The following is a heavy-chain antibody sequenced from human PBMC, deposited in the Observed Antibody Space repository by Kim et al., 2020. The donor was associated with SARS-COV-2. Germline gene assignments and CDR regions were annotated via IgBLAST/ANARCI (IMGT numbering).Heavy chain of an antibody. CDR3: ARCSGSYFVDAFDI. Sequence: PSLKTRVTISVNTSKNQFSLKLRSVTAADTALYYSARCSGSYFVDAFDIWGQGTMVTVSS. J-gene: IGHJ3*02. D-gene: IGHD3-10*02. V-gene: IGHV4-59*01.